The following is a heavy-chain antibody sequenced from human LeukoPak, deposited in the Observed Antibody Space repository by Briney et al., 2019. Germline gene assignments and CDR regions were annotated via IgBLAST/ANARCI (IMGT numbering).Heavy chain of an antibody. J-gene: IGHJ4*02. Sequence: GGSRRLSCAASGFTFSSYWMHWVRQAPGEGLVWVSRINSDGSSTSYAVSVKGRFTISRNNAKNTLYLQMNSLRAEDTSVYYCARDRNTGSSYENLFEYWGQGSLVTVSS. D-gene: IGHD1-26*01. CDR2: INSDGSST. V-gene: IGHV3-74*01. CDR1: GFTFSSYW. CDR3: ARDRNTGSSYENLFEY.